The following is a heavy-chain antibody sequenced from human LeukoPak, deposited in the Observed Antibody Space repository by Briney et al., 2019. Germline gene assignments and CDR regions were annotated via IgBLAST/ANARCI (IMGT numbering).Heavy chain of an antibody. J-gene: IGHJ4*02. CDR3: AKGYGFDSSGSEHYFEN. D-gene: IGHD3-22*01. CDR1: GFTFSNYG. Sequence: PGGSLRLSCAASGFTFSNYGIHWVRQAPGKGLEWVAVISYDGSNKYYAESVKGRFTISRDNSKNPLYLQMNSLRAEDTAVYYCAKGYGFDSSGSEHYFENWGQGILVTVSS. V-gene: IGHV3-30*18. CDR2: ISYDGSNK.